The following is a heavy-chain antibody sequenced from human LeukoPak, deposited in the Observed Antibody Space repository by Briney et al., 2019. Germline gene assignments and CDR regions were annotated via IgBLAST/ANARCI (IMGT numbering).Heavy chain of an antibody. J-gene: IGHJ4*02. D-gene: IGHD3-9*01. CDR1: GYTFTGYY. Sequence: ASVKVSCKASGYTFTGYYMHWVRQAPGQGLEWMGWINPNSGGTNYAQKFQGRVTMTRDTSISTAYMELSRLRSDDTAMYYCARGLYYDILTGYYKEGEFDYWGQGTLVTVSS. CDR3: ARGLYYDILTGYYKEGEFDY. V-gene: IGHV1-2*02. CDR2: INPNSGGT.